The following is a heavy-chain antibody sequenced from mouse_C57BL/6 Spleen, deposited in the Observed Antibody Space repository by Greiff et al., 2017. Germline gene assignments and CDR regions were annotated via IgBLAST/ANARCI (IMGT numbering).Heavy chain of an antibody. D-gene: IGHD1-1*01. J-gene: IGHJ2*01. V-gene: IGHV5-4*03. Sequence: EVMLVESGGGLVKPGGSLKLSCAASGFTFSSYAMSWVRQTPEKRLEWVATISDGGSYTYYPDNVKGRFTISRDNAKNNLYLQMSHLKSEDTAMYYCARGDLYGSFFDYWGQGTTLTVSS. CDR2: ISDGGSYT. CDR3: ARGDLYGSFFDY. CDR1: GFTFSSYA.